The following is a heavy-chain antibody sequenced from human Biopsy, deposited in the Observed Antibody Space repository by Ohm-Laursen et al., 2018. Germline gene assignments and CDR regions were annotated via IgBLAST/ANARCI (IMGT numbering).Heavy chain of an antibody. CDR2: IYYNGST. J-gene: IGHJ4*02. Sequence: SETLSLTCTVSGGSVSGYYWSWIRQPPGKGLEWIGYIYYNGSTNYNPSLKSRVTISVDTSKNQFSLKRNSVTAADTAVYSCARHSPAPNWTFDYWGQGTQVTVSS. CDR3: ARHSPAPNWTFDY. V-gene: IGHV4-59*08. D-gene: IGHD3/OR15-3a*01. CDR1: GGSVSGYY.